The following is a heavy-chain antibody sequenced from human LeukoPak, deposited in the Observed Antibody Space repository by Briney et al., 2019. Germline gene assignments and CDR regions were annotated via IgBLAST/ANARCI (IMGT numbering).Heavy chain of an antibody. V-gene: IGHV3-21*01. Sequence: GGSLRLSCAASGFTFSSYSTNWVRQAPGKGLEWVSSISSSSSYIYYADSVKGRFTISRDNAKNSLYLQMNSLRAEDTAVYYCARDGPMTTFDYWGQGTLVTVSS. D-gene: IGHD4-4*01. J-gene: IGHJ4*02. CDR2: ISSSSSYI. CDR3: ARDGPMTTFDY. CDR1: GFTFSSYS.